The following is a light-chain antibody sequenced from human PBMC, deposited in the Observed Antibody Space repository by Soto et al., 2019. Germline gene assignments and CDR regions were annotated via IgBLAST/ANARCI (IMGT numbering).Light chain of an antibody. CDR3: QQHGISHIT. CDR1: QSVTSTY. CDR2: GAS. J-gene: IGKJ5*01. V-gene: IGKV3-20*01. Sequence: EIVLTQSPVTLSLSPGERATLSCRASQSVTSTYLAWYQQKPGQAPRLLIYGASSRAIGIPDRFSGSVSGSDFTLTITRLEPDDSAVYYCQQHGISHITFGLGHDWRL.